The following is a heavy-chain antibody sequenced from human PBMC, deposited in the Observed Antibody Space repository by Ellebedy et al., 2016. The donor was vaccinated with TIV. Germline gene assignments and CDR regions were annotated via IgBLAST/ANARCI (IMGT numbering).Heavy chain of an antibody. D-gene: IGHD6-19*01. V-gene: IGHV3-21*01. CDR2: ISSSSSYI. CDR3: ARARGDGSGWYDSRVPFDY. Sequence: PGGSLRLSCAASGFTFSSYTMNWVRQAPGEGLEWVSSISSSSSYIYYADSVKGRFTISRDNAKNSLYLQMNSLRAEDTAVYYCARARGDGSGWYDSRVPFDYWGQGTLVTVSS. CDR1: GFTFSSYT. J-gene: IGHJ4*02.